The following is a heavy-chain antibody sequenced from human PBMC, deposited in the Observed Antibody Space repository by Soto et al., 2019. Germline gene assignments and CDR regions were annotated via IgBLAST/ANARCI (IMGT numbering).Heavy chain of an antibody. V-gene: IGHV3-74*01. J-gene: IGHJ6*02. D-gene: IGHD4-17*01. CDR1: GFTLSRYW. CDR2: SNSYGSST. Sequence: EVQLVESGGGLVQPGGSLRLSCAASGFTLSRYWMHWVRQGPGQGLVWVSRSNSYGSSTTYADSVKGRFTISRDNAKNTVYLHMTSLRVEDTAVYYCVRGDVDYGGNSPSIVPRDWGQGNTVTVSS. CDR3: VRGDVDYGGNSPSIVPRD.